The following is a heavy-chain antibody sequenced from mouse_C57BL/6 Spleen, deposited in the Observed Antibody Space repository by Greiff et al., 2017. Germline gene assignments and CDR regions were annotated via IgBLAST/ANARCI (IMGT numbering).Heavy chain of an antibody. CDR2: IHPNSGST. V-gene: IGHV1-64*01. CDR3: ARSDYYGSSPWFAY. Sequence: QVQLQQPGAELVKPGASVKLSCKASGYTFTSYWMHWVKQRPGQGLEWIGMIHPNSGSTNYNEKFKSKATLTVDKSSSTAYMQLSSLTSEDSAVYYCARSDYYGSSPWFAYWGQGTLVTVSA. D-gene: IGHD1-1*01. CDR1: GYTFTSYW. J-gene: IGHJ3*01.